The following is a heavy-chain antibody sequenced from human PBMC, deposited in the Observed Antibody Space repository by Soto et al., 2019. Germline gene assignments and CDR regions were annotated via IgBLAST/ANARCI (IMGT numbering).Heavy chain of an antibody. CDR3: AKDYTVAADPSSVILFDY. CDR1: RCADNRYA. D-gene: IGHD2-15*01. CDR2: IIANGGT. Sequence: PGWSVRKCFAASRCADNRYALSLVRQAPGKGLEWVSIIIANGGTFYADSVKGRFTISRDNSKNTVYLQMSSLRVEDTAIYYCAKDYTVAADPSSVILFDYWGQGALVTVSS. J-gene: IGHJ4*02. V-gene: IGHV3-23*01.